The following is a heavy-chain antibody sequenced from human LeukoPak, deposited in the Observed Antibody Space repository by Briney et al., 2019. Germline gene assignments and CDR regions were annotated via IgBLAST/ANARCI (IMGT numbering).Heavy chain of an antibody. CDR2: IYSDGITT. D-gene: IGHD3/OR15-3a*01. V-gene: IGHV3-74*01. CDR3: ARGTYLDY. CDR1: GFTFSSYW. J-gene: IGHJ4*02. Sequence: PGGCLRLSCAASGFTFSSYWMHWVRQAPGKGLVWVSRIYSDGITTTYADSVKGRFTISRDNTKNTLYLQMNSLRAEDTAVYYCARGTYLDYWGQGTLVTSST.